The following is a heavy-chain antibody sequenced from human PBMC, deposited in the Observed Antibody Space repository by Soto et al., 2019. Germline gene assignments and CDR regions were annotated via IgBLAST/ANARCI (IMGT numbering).Heavy chain of an antibody. D-gene: IGHD5-12*01. V-gene: IGHV1-2*02. CDR2: INPNSGGT. CDR3: ARDLEANVDIVATHYSYYYYYGMDV. Sequence: GGSVHVSCKGSGYTFTGDYMHWVRQAPLQVLELMVWINPNSGGTNYAQKFQGRVTMTRDTSISTAYMELSRLRSDDTAVYYCARDLEANVDIVATHYSYYYYYGMDVWGQGTTVTVSS. J-gene: IGHJ6*02. CDR1: GYTFTGDY.